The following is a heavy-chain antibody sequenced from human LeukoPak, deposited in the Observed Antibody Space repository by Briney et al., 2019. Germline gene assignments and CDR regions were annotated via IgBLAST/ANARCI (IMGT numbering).Heavy chain of an antibody. D-gene: IGHD3-22*01. CDR1: GYTFTGYY. V-gene: IGHV1-24*01. Sequence: ASVKVSCKASGYTFTGYYMHWVRQAPGKGLEWMGGFDPEDGETIYAQKFQGRVTMAEDTSTDTAYMELSSLRSEDTAVYYCARWTGDYFNSSGYYYGYFDYWGQGTLVTVSS. CDR2: FDPEDGET. J-gene: IGHJ4*02. CDR3: ARWTGDYFNSSGYYYGYFDY.